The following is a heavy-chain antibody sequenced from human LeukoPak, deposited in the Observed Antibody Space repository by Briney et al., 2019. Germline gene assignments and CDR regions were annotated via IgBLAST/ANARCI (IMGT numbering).Heavy chain of an antibody. CDR2: INAGNGNT. CDR1: GYTFTSYA. J-gene: IGHJ4*02. V-gene: IGHV1-3*01. D-gene: IGHD2-8*02. Sequence: ASVKVSCKASGYTFTSYAMHWVRQAPGQRLEWMGWINAGNGNTKYSQKFQGRVTITRDTSASTAYMELSSLTFDDTAVYYCARFTGVGIDYWGQGTRVTVSS. CDR3: ARFTGVGIDY.